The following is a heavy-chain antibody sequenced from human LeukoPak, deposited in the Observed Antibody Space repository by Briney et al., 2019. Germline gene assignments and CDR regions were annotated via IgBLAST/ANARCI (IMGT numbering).Heavy chain of an antibody. CDR1: GGSFSSYS. CDR2: INHSGST. Sequence: SETLSLTCAVYGGSFSSYSWSWIRQPPGKGLEWIGKINHSGSTNYNPSLKSRVTISVDTSKNHFSLKLSSVTAADTAVYYCARRIFGVVISYYFDYWGQGTLVTVSS. CDR3: ARRIFGVVISYYFDY. J-gene: IGHJ4*02. D-gene: IGHD3-3*01. V-gene: IGHV4-34*01.